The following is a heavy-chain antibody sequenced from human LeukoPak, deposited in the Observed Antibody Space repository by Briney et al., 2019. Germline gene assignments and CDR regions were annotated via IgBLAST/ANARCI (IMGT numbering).Heavy chain of an antibody. D-gene: IGHD3-10*01. Sequence: SETLSLTCTVSGGSISSSSYYWGWIRQPPGKGLEWIGSIYYSGSTHYNPSLKSRVTISVDTSKNQFSLKLSSVTAADTAVYYCASNSFDYYGSGSYSVDYWGQGTLVTVSS. CDR1: GGSISSSSYY. CDR2: IYYSGST. CDR3: ASNSFDYYGSGSYSVDY. J-gene: IGHJ4*02. V-gene: IGHV4-39*07.